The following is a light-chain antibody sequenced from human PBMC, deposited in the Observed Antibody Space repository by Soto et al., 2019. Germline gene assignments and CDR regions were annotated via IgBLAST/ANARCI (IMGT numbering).Light chain of an antibody. CDR2: EVS. V-gene: IGLV2-8*01. CDR3: SSYAGSDKLV. Sequence: QSVLTQPPSASGSPGQSVTISCTGTSSDIGGYNYVSWYQQHPGKAPKLMIYEVSKRPSGVPDRFSGSKSGNTASLTVSGLQAEDEADYYCSSYAGSDKLVFGGGTKLPVL. J-gene: IGLJ3*02. CDR1: SSDIGGYNY.